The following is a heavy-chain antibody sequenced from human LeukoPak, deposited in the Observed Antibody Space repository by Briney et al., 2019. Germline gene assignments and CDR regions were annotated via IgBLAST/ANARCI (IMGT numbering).Heavy chain of an antibody. J-gene: IGHJ4*02. V-gene: IGHV4-39*07. CDR2: INHSGST. CDR3: ARGGITMIVVVTPPYYFDY. D-gene: IGHD3-22*01. Sequence: SETLSLTCTVSGGSISSSSYYWSWIRQPPGKGLEWIGEINHSGSTNYNPSLKSRVTISVDTSKNQFSLKLSSVTAADTAVYYCARGGITMIVVVTPPYYFDYWGQGTLVTVSS. CDR1: GGSISSSSYY.